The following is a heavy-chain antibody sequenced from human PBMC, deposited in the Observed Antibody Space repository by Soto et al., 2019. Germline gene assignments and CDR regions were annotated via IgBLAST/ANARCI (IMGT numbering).Heavy chain of an antibody. J-gene: IGHJ4*02. CDR2: INAGNGNT. V-gene: IGHV1-3*05. CDR1: GYTLTSYA. Sequence: QVQLVQSGAEEKKPGASVKVACKSSGYTLTSYAMHWVRQAPGQRLEWMGWINAGNGNTKYSQKFQGRVTITRDTSASTYYMELSSLSSEDTAEYYCARDVAVHDDFDYWGQGTLVTVAS. D-gene: IGHD6-19*01. CDR3: ARDVAVHDDFDY.